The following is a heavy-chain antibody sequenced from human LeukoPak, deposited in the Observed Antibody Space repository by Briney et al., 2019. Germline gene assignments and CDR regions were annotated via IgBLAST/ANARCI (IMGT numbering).Heavy chain of an antibody. CDR3: ARSPPNYSYGYGAYDY. CDR2: IYYSGST. CDR1: GGSISSSSYY. D-gene: IGHD5-18*01. Sequence: PSETLSLTCTVSGGSISSSSYYWGWIRQPPGKGLEWIGYIYYSGSTNYNPSLKSRVTISVDTSRNQFSLKLSSVTAADTAVYYCARSPPNYSYGYGAYDYWGQGTLVTVSS. V-gene: IGHV4-61*05. J-gene: IGHJ4*02.